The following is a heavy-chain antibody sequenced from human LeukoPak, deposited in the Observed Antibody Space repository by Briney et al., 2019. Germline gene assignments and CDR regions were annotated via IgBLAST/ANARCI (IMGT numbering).Heavy chain of an antibody. CDR2: VSGGST. J-gene: IGHJ4*02. Sequence: QPGASLRLSCAASGFTFSSYVMTWVRQAPGKGLEWVSVVSGGSTFYADSVKGRFTISRDNSKNTLYLQMNSLRAEDTAVYYCAKRAVAEYYFDYWGQGTLVTVSS. D-gene: IGHD6-19*01. CDR3: AKRAVAEYYFDY. CDR1: GFTFSSYV. V-gene: IGHV3-23*01.